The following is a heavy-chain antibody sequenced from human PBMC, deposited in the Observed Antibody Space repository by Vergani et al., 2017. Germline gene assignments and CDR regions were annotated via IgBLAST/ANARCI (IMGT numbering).Heavy chain of an antibody. Sequence: EVQLVESGGGLVQPGRSLRLSCAASGFTFDDYAMHWVRQAPGKGLEWVSGISWNSGSIGYADSVKGRFTISRDNAKNSLYLQMNSLRAEDTALYYCAKASRLIYYYMDVWGKGP. CDR1: GFTFDDYA. J-gene: IGHJ6*03. V-gene: IGHV3-9*01. D-gene: IGHD6-13*01. CDR3: AKASRLIYYYMDV. CDR2: ISWNSGSI.